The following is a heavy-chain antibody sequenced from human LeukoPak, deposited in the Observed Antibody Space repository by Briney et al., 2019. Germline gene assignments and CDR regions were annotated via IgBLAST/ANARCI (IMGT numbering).Heavy chain of an antibody. D-gene: IGHD3-22*01. CDR2: IYYSGST. V-gene: IGHV4-4*02. J-gene: IGHJ4*02. CDR1: GGSISSSNW. Sequence: SETLSLTCAVSGGSISSSNWWSWVRQPPGKGLEWIGEIYYSGSTYYNPSLKSRVTISVDTSKNQFSLKLSSVTAADTAVYYCARGDYYDSSASYWGQGTLVTVSS. CDR3: ARGDYYDSSASY.